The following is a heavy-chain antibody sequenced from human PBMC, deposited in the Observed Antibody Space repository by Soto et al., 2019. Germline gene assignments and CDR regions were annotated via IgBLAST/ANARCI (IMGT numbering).Heavy chain of an antibody. D-gene: IGHD1-1*01. CDR2: ISGSGVST. V-gene: IGHV3-23*01. CDR3: ATGAVPTTPVPLFDY. CDR1: GFTFGSYA. J-gene: IGHJ4*02. Sequence: PGGSLRLSCAASGFTFGSYAISWVRQAPWKGLESVSAISGSGVSTYYADSVKGRFTISRDNSKNTLYLQMNSLRAEDTAVYYCATGAVPTTPVPLFDYWGQRTLVTVCS.